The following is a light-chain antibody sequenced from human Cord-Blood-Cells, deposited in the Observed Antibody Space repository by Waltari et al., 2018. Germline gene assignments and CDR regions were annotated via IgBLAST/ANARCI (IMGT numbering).Light chain of an antibody. Sequence: EFVLTQSPGTLSLSPGERATLSCRASQSVRSSYLAWYQQKPGQAPRLPIYGASSRAPGIPDRFSGRGSGTDFTLTISRLEPEDFAVYYCQQYGSSPWTFGQGTTVEIK. J-gene: IGKJ1*01. CDR2: GAS. CDR3: QQYGSSPWT. V-gene: IGKV3-20*01. CDR1: QSVRSSY.